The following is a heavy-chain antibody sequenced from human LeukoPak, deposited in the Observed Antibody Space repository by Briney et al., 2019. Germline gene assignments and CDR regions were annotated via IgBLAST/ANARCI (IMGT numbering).Heavy chain of an antibody. J-gene: IGHJ5*02. V-gene: IGHV4-59*12. CDR1: GGSISSYY. CDR3: ARDQIAVADNWFDP. D-gene: IGHD6-19*01. Sequence: SETLSLTCTVSGGSISSYYWSWIRQPPGKGLEWIGYIYYSGSTNYNPSLKSRVTISVDTSKNQFSLKLSSVTAADTAVYYCARDQIAVADNWFDPWGQGTLVTVSS. CDR2: IYYSGST.